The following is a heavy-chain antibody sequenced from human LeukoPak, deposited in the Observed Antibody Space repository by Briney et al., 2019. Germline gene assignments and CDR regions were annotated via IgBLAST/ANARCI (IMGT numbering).Heavy chain of an antibody. V-gene: IGHV4-39*01. J-gene: IGHJ5*02. Sequence: SETLSLTCTVSGGSISSSTYYWGWIRQPPGKGLEWIGNIYYSGSTYYNPSLKSRVTISVDTSKNQFSLKLSSVTAADTAVYYCARGGSGYCSSTSCYWFDPWGQGTLVTVSS. CDR2: IYYSGST. CDR1: GGSISSSTYY. D-gene: IGHD2-2*01. CDR3: ARGGSGYCSSTSCYWFDP.